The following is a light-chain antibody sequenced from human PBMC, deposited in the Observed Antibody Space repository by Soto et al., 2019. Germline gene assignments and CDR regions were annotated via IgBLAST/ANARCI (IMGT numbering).Light chain of an antibody. CDR1: QSIRKY. CDR2: AAC. CDR3: QQSGDTPPWT. Sequence: DIQMTQSPSSLSASVGDRVIITCRASQSIRKYLNWYQHKPGKVPTLLIYAACSLQSGVPSRFSGSRSGTEFTLTITTLQPEDFATYYCQQSGDTPPWTFGQGTKVDIK. J-gene: IGKJ1*01. V-gene: IGKV1-39*01.